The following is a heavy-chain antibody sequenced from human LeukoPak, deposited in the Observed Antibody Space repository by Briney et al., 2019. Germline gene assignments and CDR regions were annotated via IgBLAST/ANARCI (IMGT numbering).Heavy chain of an antibody. V-gene: IGHV3-23*01. D-gene: IGHD3-9*01. J-gene: IGHJ4*02. Sequence: GGSLRLSCAASGLIFNNSGMGWVRQAPGRGLEWVSAISASGLTAYYGDSVKGRFTISRDNSKNTLYLQMNSLRAEDTAVYYCATAGTPYYDILTGLSQQYYWGQGTLVTVSS. CDR3: ATAGTPYYDILTGLSQQYY. CDR2: ISASGLTA. CDR1: GLIFNNSG.